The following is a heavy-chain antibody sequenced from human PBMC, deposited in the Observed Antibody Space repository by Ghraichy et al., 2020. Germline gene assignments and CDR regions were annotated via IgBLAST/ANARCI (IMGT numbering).Heavy chain of an antibody. CDR2: IYYSGST. J-gene: IGHJ3*02. V-gene: IGHV4-31*03. Sequence: SETLSLTCTVSGGSISSGGYYWSWIRQHPGKGLEWIGYIYYSGSTYYNPSLKSRVTISVDTSKNQFSLKLSSVTAADTAVYYCARSCSGGSCYSYAFDIWGQGTMVTVSS. CDR1: GGSISSGGYY. D-gene: IGHD2-15*01. CDR3: ARSCSGGSCYSYAFDI.